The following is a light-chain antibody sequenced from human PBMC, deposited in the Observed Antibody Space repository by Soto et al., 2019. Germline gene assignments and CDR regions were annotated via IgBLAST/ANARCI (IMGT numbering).Light chain of an antibody. Sequence: DIQMTQSPSSLSASVGDRVTITCRASQSISSFLNWYQQKPGKAPKLLIHAASSLQSGVPSRFSGSGSGTDFTLTISSLQPEDFATYYCQQSYSTPRTFVQGTKVEIK. CDR3: QQSYSTPRT. CDR2: AAS. J-gene: IGKJ1*01. V-gene: IGKV1-39*01. CDR1: QSISSF.